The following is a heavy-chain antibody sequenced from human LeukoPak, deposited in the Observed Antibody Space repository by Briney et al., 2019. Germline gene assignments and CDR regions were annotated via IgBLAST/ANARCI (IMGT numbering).Heavy chain of an antibody. D-gene: IGHD2-2*01. J-gene: IGHJ3*02. CDR1: GGSFSGYY. CDR3: ARIPTNAVPAAHNGFDI. Sequence: SETLSLTCAVYGGSFSGYYWSWIRQPPGKGLEWIGEINHSGSTNYNPSLKSRVTMSVDTSKNQFSLKLSSVTAADTALYFCARIPTNAVPAAHNGFDIWGQGTMVTVSS. CDR2: INHSGST. V-gene: IGHV4-34*01.